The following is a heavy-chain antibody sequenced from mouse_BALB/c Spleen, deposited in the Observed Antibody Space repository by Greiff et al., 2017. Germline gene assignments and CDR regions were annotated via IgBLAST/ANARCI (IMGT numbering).Heavy chain of an antibody. CDR1: GFTFSSYA. Sequence: VQLKESGGGLVKPGGSLKLSCAASGFTFSSYAMSWVRQTPEKRLEWVASISSGGSTYYPDSVKGRFTISRDNARNILYLQMSSLRSEDTAMYYCARRSTATDYWGQGTTLTVSS. CDR3: ARRSTATDY. J-gene: IGHJ2*01. D-gene: IGHD1-2*01. V-gene: IGHV5-6-5*01. CDR2: ISSGGST.